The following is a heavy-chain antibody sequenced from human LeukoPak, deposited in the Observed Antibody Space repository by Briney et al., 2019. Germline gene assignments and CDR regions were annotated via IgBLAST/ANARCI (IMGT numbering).Heavy chain of an antibody. Sequence: QPGGSLRLSCAASGFTFSSYEMNWVRQAPGKGLEWISYISSSGSTMYADSVKGRFTISRDNSRNTLYLQMNSLRAEDTAVYYCAKERRGENVWGSYRDAFGMWGQGTMVTVSS. D-gene: IGHD3-16*02. CDR3: AKERRGENVWGSYRDAFGM. J-gene: IGHJ3*02. CDR1: GFTFSSYE. V-gene: IGHV3-48*03. CDR2: ISSSGST.